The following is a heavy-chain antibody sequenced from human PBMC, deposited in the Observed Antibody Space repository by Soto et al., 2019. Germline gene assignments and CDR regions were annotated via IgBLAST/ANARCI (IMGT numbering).Heavy chain of an antibody. CDR1: GYSISSNNW. Sequence: SETRYMTCAVYGYSISSNNWWPWVPKSPGNGLEWIGDIYHSVSTNYNPYLKSQITMSLDKSKNQFSLKLSSVSAADTAVYYCARLYDTSGYWSFPITDYWGQG. CDR3: ARLYDTSGYWSFPITDY. J-gene: IGHJ4*02. V-gene: IGHV4-4*02. CDR2: IYHSVST. D-gene: IGHD3-22*01.